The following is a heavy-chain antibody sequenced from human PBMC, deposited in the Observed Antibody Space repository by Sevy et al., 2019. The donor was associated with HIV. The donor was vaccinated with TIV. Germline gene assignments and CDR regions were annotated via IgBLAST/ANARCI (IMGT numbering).Heavy chain of an antibody. J-gene: IGHJ4*02. Sequence: GGSLRLSCAASGFTFSSYAMSWVRQAPGKGLEWVSAISGSGYLTYYTDSVKGRFTISRDNSKNTLYLQMNSLRAEDTDVYDCAKGGGGYYYDSSGLFDYWGQGTLVTVSS. V-gene: IGHV3-23*01. D-gene: IGHD3-22*01. CDR2: ISGSGYLT. CDR3: AKGGGGYYYDSSGLFDY. CDR1: GFTFSSYA.